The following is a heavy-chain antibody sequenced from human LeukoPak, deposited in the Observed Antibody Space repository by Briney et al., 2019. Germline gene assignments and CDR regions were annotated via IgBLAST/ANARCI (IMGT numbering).Heavy chain of an antibody. V-gene: IGHV4-59*01. J-gene: IGHJ4*02. Sequence: SETLSLTCTVSGGSISSYYWSWIRQPPGKGLEWIGYIYYSGSTNYNPSLKSRVTISVDTSKNQFSLKLSSVTAADTAVYYCARDATAGNFDYWGQGTLVTVSS. CDR3: ARDATAGNFDY. D-gene: IGHD6-13*01. CDR1: GGSISSYY. CDR2: IYYSGST.